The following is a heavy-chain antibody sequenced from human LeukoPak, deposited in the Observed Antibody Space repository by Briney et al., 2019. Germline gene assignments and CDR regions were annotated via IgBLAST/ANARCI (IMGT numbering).Heavy chain of an antibody. Sequence: GGSLRLSCAASGFTFSSYSMNWVRQAPGKGLEWVSYISSSSSTIYYADSVKGRFTISRDNAKNSLYLQMNSLRDEDTAVYYCAGGPRSSSSEYYYYYMDVWGKGTTVTVSS. CDR2: ISSSSSTI. J-gene: IGHJ6*03. CDR3: AGGPRSSSSEYYYYYMDV. D-gene: IGHD6-6*01. CDR1: GFTFSSYS. V-gene: IGHV3-48*02.